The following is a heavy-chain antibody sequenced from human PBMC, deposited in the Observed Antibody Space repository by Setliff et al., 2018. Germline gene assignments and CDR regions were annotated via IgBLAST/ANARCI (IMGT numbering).Heavy chain of an antibody. J-gene: IGHJ6*02. CDR3: ARERRGDSGSYYNNYYYGMDV. D-gene: IGHD1-26*01. Sequence: SVKVSCKASGGTFSSYAISWVRQAPGQGLEWMGGIIPILGIANYAQKFQGRVTITADKSTSTAYMELSSLRSEDTAVYYCARERRGDSGSYYNNYYYGMDVWGQGTTVTVSS. V-gene: IGHV1-69*10. CDR1: GGTFSSYA. CDR2: IIPILGIA.